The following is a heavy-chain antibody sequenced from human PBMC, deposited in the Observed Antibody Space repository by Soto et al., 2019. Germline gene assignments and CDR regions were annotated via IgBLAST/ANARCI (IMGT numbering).Heavy chain of an antibody. J-gene: IGHJ4*02. CDR2: IFYNGNV. D-gene: IGHD3-10*01. V-gene: IGHV4-31*03. CDR1: GGSISNDDYY. CDR3: ASLRGSGPNFFFDY. Sequence: SETLSLTCSVSGGSISNDDYYWTWVRQLPGKGLEWIGYIFYNGNVYYTPSLKSRLTISVDTSENQFSLKLTSVTAADTAVYYCASLRGSGPNFFFDYWGQGILVTVS.